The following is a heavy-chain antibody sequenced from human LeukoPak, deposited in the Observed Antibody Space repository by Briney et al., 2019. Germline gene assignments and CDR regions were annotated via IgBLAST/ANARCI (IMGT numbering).Heavy chain of an antibody. J-gene: IGHJ4*02. Sequence: NPGGSLRLSCAASGFTFSSYSMNWVRQAPGKGLEWVSSISSSSSYIYYADSVKGRFTISRDNAKNSLYLQMNSLRAEDTAVYYCARGIPVAGIPLDYWGQGIQVSVSS. CDR1: GFTFSSYS. V-gene: IGHV3-21*04. CDR3: ARGIPVAGIPLDY. D-gene: IGHD6-19*01. CDR2: ISSSSSYI.